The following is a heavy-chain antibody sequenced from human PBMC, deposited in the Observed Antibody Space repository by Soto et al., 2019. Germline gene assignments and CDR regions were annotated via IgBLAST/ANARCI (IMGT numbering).Heavy chain of an antibody. Sequence: LETLSLTCTVAGVSISSSSYYWGWIRQPPGKGLEWIGSIYYSGSTYYNPSLKSRVTISVDTSKNQFSLKLSSVTAADTAVYYCARRVAAAGIHWFDPWGQGTLVTVSS. J-gene: IGHJ5*02. CDR2: IYYSGST. D-gene: IGHD6-13*01. V-gene: IGHV4-39*01. CDR1: GVSISSSSYY. CDR3: ARRVAAAGIHWFDP.